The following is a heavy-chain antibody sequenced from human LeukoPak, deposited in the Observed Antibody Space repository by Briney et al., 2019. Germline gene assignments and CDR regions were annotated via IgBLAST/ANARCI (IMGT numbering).Heavy chain of an antibody. CDR1: GFTFSSYA. V-gene: IGHV3-23*01. J-gene: IGHJ4*02. CDR2: ISGSGGST. Sequence: QAGGSLRLSCAASGFTFSSYAMSWVRKAPGKGLEWVSAISGSGGSTYYADSVKGRFTISRDNSKNTLYLQMNSLRAEDTAVYYCAKDRDDYYDSSGSDYWGQGTLVTVSP. CDR3: AKDRDDYYDSSGSDY. D-gene: IGHD3-22*01.